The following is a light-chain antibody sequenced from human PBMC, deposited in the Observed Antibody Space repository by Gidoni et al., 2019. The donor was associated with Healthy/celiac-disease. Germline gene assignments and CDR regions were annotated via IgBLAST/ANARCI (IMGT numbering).Light chain of an antibody. V-gene: IGKV1-33*01. CDR1: QDISNY. CDR3: QQYDNLPR. CDR2: DAS. J-gene: IGKJ3*01. Sequence: DIQMTQSPSSLSASVGDRVTITCQASQDISNYLNWYQQKQGKAPKLLIYDASNLEKGVPSRFSGSGSGTDFTFTISSLQPEDIATYYCQQYDNLPRFGPGTKVDIK.